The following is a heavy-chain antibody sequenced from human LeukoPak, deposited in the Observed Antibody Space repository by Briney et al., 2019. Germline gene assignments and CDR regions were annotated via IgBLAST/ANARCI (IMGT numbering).Heavy chain of an antibody. Sequence: RTGGSLRLSCAASGFTFSSYAMSWVRQAPGKGLEWVSAISGSGGSTYYADSVKGRFTISRDNSKNTLYLQMNSLRAEDTAVYYCANGRSTVTTYYWGQGTLVTVSS. V-gene: IGHV3-23*01. CDR2: ISGSGGST. D-gene: IGHD4-17*01. J-gene: IGHJ4*02. CDR3: ANGRSTVTTYY. CDR1: GFTFSSYA.